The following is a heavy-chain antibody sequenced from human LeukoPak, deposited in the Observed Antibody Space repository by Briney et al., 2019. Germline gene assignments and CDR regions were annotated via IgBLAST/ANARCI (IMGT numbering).Heavy chain of an antibody. Sequence: GGSLRLSCAASGVIFGTSAMSWVRQAPGKGPEWVSTFGRSGSDTYYSDSVKGRFTIFRDNSKNTLYLQMNSLRDEDTAVYYCAKGSLGSWYYFDYWGQGTLVTVSS. CDR1: GVIFGTSA. D-gene: IGHD6-13*01. CDR2: FGRSGSDT. J-gene: IGHJ4*02. V-gene: IGHV3-23*01. CDR3: AKGSLGSWYYFDY.